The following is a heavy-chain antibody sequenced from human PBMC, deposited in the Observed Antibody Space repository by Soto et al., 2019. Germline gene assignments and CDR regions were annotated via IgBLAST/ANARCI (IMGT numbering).Heavy chain of an antibody. CDR3: ARWSYLDY. CDR2: ISGSDGKT. Sequence: GGSLRLSCAASGFSFGSYALSWVRQAPEKGLEWVSTISGSDGKTFYADSVKGRFSIPRDTSQSTLYLQMNSLRADDTAMYYCARWSYLDYWGQGTRVTVSS. J-gene: IGHJ4*02. D-gene: IGHD3-3*01. CDR1: GFSFGSYA. V-gene: IGHV3-23*01.